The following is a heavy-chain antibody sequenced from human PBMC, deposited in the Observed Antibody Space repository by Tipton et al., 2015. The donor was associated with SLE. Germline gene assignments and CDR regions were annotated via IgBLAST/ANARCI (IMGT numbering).Heavy chain of an antibody. CDR1: GGSISSSSYY. J-gene: IGHJ3*02. CDR2: IYYSGGT. V-gene: IGHV4-39*07. Sequence: GLVKPSETLSLTCTVSGGSISSSSYYWGWIRQPPGEGLEWIGTIYYSGGTFYNPSLKSRVTISVDTSKSQFSLKLTSVTAADTAMYYCASVRTGDEAFDIWGQGTMVTVSS. D-gene: IGHD7-27*01. CDR3: ASVRTGDEAFDI.